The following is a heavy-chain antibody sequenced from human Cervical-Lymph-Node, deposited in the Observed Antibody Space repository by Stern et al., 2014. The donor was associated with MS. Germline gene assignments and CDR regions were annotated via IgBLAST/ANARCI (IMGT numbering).Heavy chain of an antibody. CDR3: ARGYPFFDN. CDR2: INPNTGVT. V-gene: IGHV1-2*04. J-gene: IGHJ4*02. Sequence: VQLLESGAEVKKPGASVKVSCTASGYTFTGFFLHWVRQAPGQGLEWVGWINPNTGVTKSAQKFQGWVTLTRDTSINTVYMELNRLKSDHTAVFYCARGYPFFDNWGQGTLVTVSS. CDR1: GYTFTGFF. D-gene: IGHD2-15*01.